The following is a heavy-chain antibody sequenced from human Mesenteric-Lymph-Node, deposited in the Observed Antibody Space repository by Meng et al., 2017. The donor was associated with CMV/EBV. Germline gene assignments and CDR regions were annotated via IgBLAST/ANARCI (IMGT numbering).Heavy chain of an antibody. CDR1: GYTFTTYY. CDR3: ARGNYDFWSGYSEIFDY. Sequence: GYTFTTYYMRWVRQAPGQGLEWMGIIDPSGGTNYAQKFQGRVTMTRDTSISTAYMELSRLRSDDTAVYYCARGNYDFWSGYSEIFDYWGQERWSPSPQ. J-gene: IGHJ4*01. D-gene: IGHD3-3*01. CDR2: IDPSGGT. V-gene: IGHV1-2*02.